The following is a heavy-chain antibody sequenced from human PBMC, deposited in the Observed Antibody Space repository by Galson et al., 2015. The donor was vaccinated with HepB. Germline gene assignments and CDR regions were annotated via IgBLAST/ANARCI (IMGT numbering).Heavy chain of an antibody. Sequence: QSGAEVTKPGESLRISCKGSGYSFTTYWISWVRQMPGKGLEWMGRIDPSDSYADYSPSFQGHVTISADKSITTAYLQWSSLKASDTAMYYCARLMAGSPPFDQWGQGTLVNVAS. CDR2: IDPSDSYA. CDR1: GYSFTTYW. V-gene: IGHV5-10-1*01. CDR3: ARLMAGSPPFDQ. J-gene: IGHJ4*02. D-gene: IGHD6-19*01.